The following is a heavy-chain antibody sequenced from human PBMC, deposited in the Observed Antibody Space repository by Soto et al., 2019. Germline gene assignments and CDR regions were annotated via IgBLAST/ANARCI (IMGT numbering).Heavy chain of an antibody. CDR1: GFTFSRYA. CDR2: ISRDGSNK. Sequence: LRLSFAASGFTFSRYAIHWVRQAPGKGLEWVAVISRDGSNKYYVDSVKGRFTISRDNSKNTLYLQMNSLRDEDTAVYYCARSRNSAVADSFDFWGQGTLVTVSS. CDR3: ARSRNSAVADSFDF. V-gene: IGHV3-30*04. D-gene: IGHD3-10*01. J-gene: IGHJ4*02.